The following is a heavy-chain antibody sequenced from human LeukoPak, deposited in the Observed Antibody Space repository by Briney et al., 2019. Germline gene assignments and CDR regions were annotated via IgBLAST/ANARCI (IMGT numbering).Heavy chain of an antibody. J-gene: IGHJ5*02. CDR1: VYTFTSYG. Sequence: ASVKVSCKASVYTFTSYGISWVRQAPGQGLEWMGWISAYNGHTNYAQKLQGSVTMTTDTSTSTAYMELRSLRSDDTAVYYCARVSPPIVVVPAACRKKINNWFDPWAQGTLVTVSS. V-gene: IGHV1-18*01. CDR2: ISAYNGHT. D-gene: IGHD2-2*01. CDR3: ARVSPPIVVVPAACRKKINNWFDP.